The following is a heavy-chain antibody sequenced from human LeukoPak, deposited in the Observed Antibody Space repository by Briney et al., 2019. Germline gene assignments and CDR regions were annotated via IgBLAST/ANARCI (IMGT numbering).Heavy chain of an antibody. Sequence: SETLSLTCTVSGGSINTYNWNWIRQPPGKGLEWIGSIYYSGSTNYNPSLKSRVTISVDTSKNQFSLKLSSETAADTAVYYCARPHSSGYCGGYFQHWGQGTLVTVSS. J-gene: IGHJ1*01. D-gene: IGHD6-19*01. V-gene: IGHV4-59*08. CDR2: IYYSGST. CDR3: ARPHSSGYCGGYFQH. CDR1: GGSINTYN.